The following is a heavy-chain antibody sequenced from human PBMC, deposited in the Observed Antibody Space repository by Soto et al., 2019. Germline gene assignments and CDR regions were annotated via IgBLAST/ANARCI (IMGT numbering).Heavy chain of an antibody. J-gene: IGHJ4*02. CDR3: VRRQYLDY. V-gene: IGHV3-49*03. Sequence: EVQLVESGGGLVQAGRSLRLSCTGSGFTFGDYAMSWFRQAPGKGLEWVGVIRSKAYGGATEYAASVKGRFTISRDDSKSIAYLQMNSLKTEDTAVYYCVRRQYLDYWGQGTLVTVSS. CDR2: IRSKAYGGAT. CDR1: GFTFGDYA.